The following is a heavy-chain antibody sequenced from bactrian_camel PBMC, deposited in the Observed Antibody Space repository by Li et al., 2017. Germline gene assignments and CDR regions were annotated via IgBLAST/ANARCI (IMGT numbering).Heavy chain of an antibody. CDR2: LHTGFGTT. CDR3: AADLFFVPITAVPGAGPCEYNY. J-gene: IGHJ4*01. V-gene: IGHV3S1*01. CDR1: GFTFSTAA. D-gene: IGHD1*01. Sequence: VQLVESGGGLVQPGASLRLSCVASGFTFSTAAMKWFRQGAGKEREAVAGLHTGFGTTYYADSEKDRVIISQDEARNTVRLQMNDLKPEDTGMYYCAADLFFVPITAVPGAGPCEYNYYSQGTQVTVS.